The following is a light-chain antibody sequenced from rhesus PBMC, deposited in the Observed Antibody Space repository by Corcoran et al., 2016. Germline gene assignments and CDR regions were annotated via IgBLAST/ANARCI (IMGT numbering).Light chain of an antibody. J-gene: IGKJ2*01. CDR3: LQYSSSPLYS. Sequence: DIQMTQSPSSLSASVGDTVTITCRASQSISSWLDWYQQKPGKAPKLLIYKASSLQSGVPSRVSGSGSGTDFTLTSSSLQPEDFATYYCLQYSSSPLYSFGQGTKVEIK. CDR1: QSISSW. V-gene: IGKV1-22*01. CDR2: KAS.